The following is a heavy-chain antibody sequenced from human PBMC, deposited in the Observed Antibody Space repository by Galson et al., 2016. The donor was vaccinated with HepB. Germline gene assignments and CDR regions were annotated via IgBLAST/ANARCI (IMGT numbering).Heavy chain of an antibody. V-gene: IGHV3-53*01. J-gene: IGHJ4*02. CDR3: ARALWGQSFSSTSCVTGGLDY. Sequence: SLRLSCAASGFTVSGNYLTWVRQAPGRAPECVSIIYSGGGTYYADSVKGRFTISRDSSKNTMYLQMNSLRVEDTAVYYCARALWGQSFSSTSCVTGGLDYRGPGTLVTVSS. CDR1: GFTVSGNY. CDR2: IYSGGGT. D-gene: IGHD2-2*01.